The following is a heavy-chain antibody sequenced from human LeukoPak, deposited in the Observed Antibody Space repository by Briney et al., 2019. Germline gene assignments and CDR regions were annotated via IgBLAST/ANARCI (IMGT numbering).Heavy chain of an antibody. D-gene: IGHD6-13*01. V-gene: IGHV3-21*04. CDR3: ARVWSSSWYFEGYYYYYYMDV. J-gene: IGHJ6*03. CDR2: ITSGTTYI. CDR1: GFTFSDYN. Sequence: PGGSLRLSCAASGFTFSDYNMNWVRQSPEKGLEWVSSITSGTTYIYYADSVRGRFTLSRDNAKNSLYLQMNSLRAEDTAVYYCARVWSSSWYFEGYYYYYYMDVWGKGTTVTVSS.